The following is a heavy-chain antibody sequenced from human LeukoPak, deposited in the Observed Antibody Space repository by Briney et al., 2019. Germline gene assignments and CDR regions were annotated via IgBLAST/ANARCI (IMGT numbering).Heavy chain of an antibody. J-gene: IGHJ6*02. CDR2: IYYSGST. D-gene: IGHD5-18*01. CDR3: ARDRGPTYSYGYQAEYYGMDV. V-gene: IGHV4-59*12. Sequence: SETLSLTCTVSGGSISSYYWSWIRQPPGKGPEWIGYIYYSGSTNYNPSLKSRVTISVDTSKNQFSLKLSSVTAADTAVYYCARDRGPTYSYGYQAEYYGMDVWGQGTTVTVSS. CDR1: GGSISSYY.